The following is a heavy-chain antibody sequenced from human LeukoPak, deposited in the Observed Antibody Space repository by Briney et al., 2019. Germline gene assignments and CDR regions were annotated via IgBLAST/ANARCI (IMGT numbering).Heavy chain of an antibody. D-gene: IGHD6-13*01. J-gene: IGHJ4*02. Sequence: ASVKVSCKASGYTFTSYGISWVRLAPGQGLEWMGWISAYNGNTNYAQKLQSRVTMTTDTSTSTAYMELRSLRSDDTAVYYCARSIIPGVSWEYSSSWFPFDYWGQGTLVTVSS. V-gene: IGHV1-18*01. CDR2: ISAYNGNT. CDR3: ARSIIPGVSWEYSSSWFPFDY. CDR1: GYTFTSYG.